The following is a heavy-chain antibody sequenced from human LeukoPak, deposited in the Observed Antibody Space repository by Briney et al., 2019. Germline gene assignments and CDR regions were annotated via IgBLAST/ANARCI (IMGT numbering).Heavy chain of an antibody. CDR2: IYYSGST. CDR1: GGSISSYY. Sequence: SETLSLTCTVSGGSISSYYWSWIRQPPGKGLEWIGYIYYSGSTNYNPSLKSRVTISVDTSKNQFSLKLSSVTAADTAVYYCARDPPSYDSSGYYVWGQGTLVTVSS. D-gene: IGHD3-22*01. CDR3: ARDPPSYDSSGYYV. V-gene: IGHV4-59*01. J-gene: IGHJ4*02.